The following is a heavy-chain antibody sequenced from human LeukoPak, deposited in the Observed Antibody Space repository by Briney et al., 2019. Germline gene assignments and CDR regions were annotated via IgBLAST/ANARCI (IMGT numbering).Heavy chain of an antibody. J-gene: IGHJ4*02. CDR3: ARRYDSSGYYYVN. Sequence: PGRSLRLSCAASGFTFDDYAMHWVRQAPGKGLEWVSGISWNSGSIGYADSVKGRFTISRDNAKNSLYLQMNSLRAEDTALYYCARRYDSSGYYYVNWGQGTLATVSS. V-gene: IGHV3-9*01. D-gene: IGHD3-22*01. CDR1: GFTFDDYA. CDR2: ISWNSGSI.